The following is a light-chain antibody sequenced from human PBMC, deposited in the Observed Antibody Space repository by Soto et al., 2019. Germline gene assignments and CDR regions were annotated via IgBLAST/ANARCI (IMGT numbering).Light chain of an antibody. Sequence: QPVLTQPPSVSGAPGQRVTISCTGSSSNIGARSDVHWYQQLPGTAPKLLIYGNSNRPSGVPDRFSGSKSGTSASLAITGLQAEDEADYYCQSYDSSLSGWVFGGGTKLTVL. CDR3: QSYDSSLSGWV. J-gene: IGLJ3*02. CDR1: SSNIGARSD. V-gene: IGLV1-40*01. CDR2: GNS.